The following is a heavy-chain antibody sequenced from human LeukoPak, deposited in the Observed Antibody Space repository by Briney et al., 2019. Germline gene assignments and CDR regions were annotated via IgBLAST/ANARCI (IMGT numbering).Heavy chain of an antibody. CDR2: ITSDSKII. J-gene: IGHJ4*02. D-gene: IGHD1-1*01. CDR3: ARTSTTGHTTDY. CDR1: TFTFSTYT. V-gene: IGHV3-48*04. Sequence: GGSLRLTCSASTFTFSTYTMNWVGQAPGKGLEWGSYITSDSKIIHYADSVKGRFTIYRENAKNSLYLQMHSLGAEDTALYYCARTSTTGHTTDYWGQGTLVTVSS.